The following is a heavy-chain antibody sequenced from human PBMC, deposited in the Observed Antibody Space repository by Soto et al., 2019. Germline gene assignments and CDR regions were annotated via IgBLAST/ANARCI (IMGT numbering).Heavy chain of an antibody. CDR3: ARDTVAGPYFDY. CDR1: GGTFSSYT. D-gene: IGHD6-19*01. J-gene: IGHJ4*02. V-gene: IGHV1-69*08. Sequence: VQLVQSGAEVKKPGSSVKVSCKASGGTFSSYTISWVRQAPGQGLEWMGRIIPILGIANYAQKFQGRVTITADKSTSTAYMELSSLRSEDTAVYYCARDTVAGPYFDYWGQGTLVTVSS. CDR2: IIPILGIA.